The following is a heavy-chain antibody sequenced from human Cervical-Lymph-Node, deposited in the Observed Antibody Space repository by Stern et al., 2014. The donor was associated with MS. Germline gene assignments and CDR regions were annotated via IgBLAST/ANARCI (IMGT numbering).Heavy chain of an antibody. J-gene: IGHJ6*02. CDR1: GGTFSSYA. CDR3: ARWAEYGMDV. Sequence: VQLVQSGAEVKKPGSSVKVSCEASGGTFSSYAISWVRQAPGKGLEWMGGITPIFGTANYAKKFQGGSTLTGAEPTRTDSTEMSSLRSEDTAVYYCARWAEYGMDVWGQGTTVTVSS. CDR2: ITPIFGTA. V-gene: IGHV1-69*01.